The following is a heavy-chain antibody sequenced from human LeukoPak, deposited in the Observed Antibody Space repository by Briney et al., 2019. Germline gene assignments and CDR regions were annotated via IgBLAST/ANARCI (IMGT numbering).Heavy chain of an antibody. D-gene: IGHD6-19*01. CDR3: ARVRGSGWNKYYFDY. CDR1: GFTFSSYA. J-gene: IGHJ4*02. Sequence: GGSLRLSCAASGFTFSSYAMSWVRQAPGKGLEWVSAISGSGGSTYYADSVKGRFTISRDNSKNTLYLQMNSLRAEDTAVYYCARVRGSGWNKYYFDYWGQGTLVTVSS. V-gene: IGHV3-23*01. CDR2: ISGSGGST.